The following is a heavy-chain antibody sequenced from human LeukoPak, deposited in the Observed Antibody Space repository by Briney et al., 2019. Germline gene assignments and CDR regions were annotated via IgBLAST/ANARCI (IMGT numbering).Heavy chain of an antibody. Sequence: SGGSLRLSCAASGFTFSSYWMSWVRQAPGKGLEWVANIKQDGSEEYYVDSVKGRITISRENAKNSIYLQISSLRVDDTAVYFCARDASSWYMDYWGQGTLVTVSS. D-gene: IGHD6-13*01. CDR2: IKQDGSEE. CDR1: GFTFSSYW. CDR3: ARDASSWYMDY. J-gene: IGHJ4*02. V-gene: IGHV3-7*01.